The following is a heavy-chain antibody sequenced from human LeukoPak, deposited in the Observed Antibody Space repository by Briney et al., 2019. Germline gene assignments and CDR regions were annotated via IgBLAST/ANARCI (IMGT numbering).Heavy chain of an antibody. J-gene: IGHJ6*02. V-gene: IGHV1-46*01. CDR1: GYTFTSYY. CDR2: INPSGGST. CDR3: ARTSEEAGTYYYYGMDV. Sequence: ASVKVSCKASGYTFTSYYMHWVRQAPGQGLEWMGIINPSGGSTSYAQKFQGRVTMTRDTSTSTVYMELSSLRSEDTAVYYCARTSEEAGTYYYYGMDVWGQGTTVTVSS. D-gene: IGHD3-10*01.